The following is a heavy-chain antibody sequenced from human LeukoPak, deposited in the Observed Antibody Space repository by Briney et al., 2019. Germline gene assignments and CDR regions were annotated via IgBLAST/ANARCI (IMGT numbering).Heavy chain of an antibody. Sequence: GGSLRLSCAASGFTFSSYEMNWVRQAPPKGLQWVSYISSSGSTIYYADSVKGRFTISRDNAKNSLYLQMNSLRAEDTAVYYCARAGRVGYYYGSGTFSWFDPWGQGTLVTVSS. V-gene: IGHV3-48*03. CDR1: GFTFSSYE. CDR3: ARAGRVGYYYGSGTFSWFDP. D-gene: IGHD3-10*01. CDR2: ISSSGSTI. J-gene: IGHJ5*02.